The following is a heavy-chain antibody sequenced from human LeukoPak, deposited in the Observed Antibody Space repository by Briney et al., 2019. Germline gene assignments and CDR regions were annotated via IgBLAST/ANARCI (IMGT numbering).Heavy chain of an antibody. Sequence: GGSLRLSCAASGFTFSTYWMTWVRQAPGKGLEWVSSISSSSSYIYYADSVKGRFTISRDNAKNSLYLQMNSLRAEDTAVYYCARAPGIAAAGHWGQGTLVTVSS. D-gene: IGHD6-13*01. CDR1: GFTFSTYW. V-gene: IGHV3-21*01. CDR3: ARAPGIAAAGH. J-gene: IGHJ4*02. CDR2: ISSSSSYI.